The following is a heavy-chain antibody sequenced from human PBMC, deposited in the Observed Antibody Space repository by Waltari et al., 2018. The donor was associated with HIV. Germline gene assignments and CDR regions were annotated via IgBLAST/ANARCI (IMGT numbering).Heavy chain of an antibody. V-gene: IGHV3-7*01. CDR1: GFTFSSHW. CDR3: AREYFYESSGYYYRSTFDY. D-gene: IGHD3-22*01. Sequence: EVQLVESGGGLVPPGASLRLSCAASGFTFSSHWMRWVRQAPGKGLEWVANIKPDGSETYYVDSVKGRFTISRDNAKTSLYLQMNSLRAEDTAVYFCAREYFYESSGYYYRSTFDYWGQGTLVTVSS. CDR2: IKPDGSET. J-gene: IGHJ4*02.